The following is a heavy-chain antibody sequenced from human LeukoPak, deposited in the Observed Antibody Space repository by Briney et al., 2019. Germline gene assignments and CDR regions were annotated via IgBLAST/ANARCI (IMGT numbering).Heavy chain of an antibody. CDR1: GDSISSSNYY. CDR3: ASHYDFWSGYQYNWFAP. Sequence: ASETLSLTCTVSGDSISSSNYYWGWIRQPPGKGLEWIGSSWYSGSTFYSPPLTSPLTISVDTSTNKFSLKVTSVTAADTAMYYCASHYDFWSGYQYNWFAPWGQGNLVTVSS. J-gene: IGHJ5*02. D-gene: IGHD3-3*01. V-gene: IGHV4-39*01. CDR2: SWYSGST.